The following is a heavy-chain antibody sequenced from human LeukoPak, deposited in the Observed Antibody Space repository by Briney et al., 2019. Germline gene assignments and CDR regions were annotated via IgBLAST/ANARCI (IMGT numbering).Heavy chain of an antibody. CDR3: ARSHNYDSSGYYFAD. J-gene: IGHJ4*02. V-gene: IGHV4-38-2*01. D-gene: IGHD3-22*01. Sequence: PSETLFLTCAVPGYYISSGYYWGWIRQPPGKGLECLGSIYHSGRTYYNPWLKSRVTISVDTSKKQSSLKLSSVTAADTAVDYCARSHNYDSSGYYFADWGQGTLVTVSS. CDR2: IYHSGRT. CDR1: GYYISSGYY.